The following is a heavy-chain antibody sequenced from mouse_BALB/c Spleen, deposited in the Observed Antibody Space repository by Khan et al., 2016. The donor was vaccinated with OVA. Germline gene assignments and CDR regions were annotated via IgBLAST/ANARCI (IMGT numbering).Heavy chain of an antibody. CDR3: AIRYYMYGCWFAY. V-gene: IGHV9-3*02. CDR1: GYIFTNYG. J-gene: IGHJ3*01. Sequence: QIQLVQSGPELKKPGETVKISCKASGYIFTNYGMNWVKQAPGKGLKWMGWINTNTGEPTFAEEFKERFAFSLETSANTAYLQINSLKTEDTATYYCAIRYYMYGCWFAYWGQGTLVTVSA. D-gene: IGHD2-14*01. CDR2: INTNTGEP.